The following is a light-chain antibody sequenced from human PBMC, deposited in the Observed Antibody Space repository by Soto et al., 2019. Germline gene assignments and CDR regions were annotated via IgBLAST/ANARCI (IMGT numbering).Light chain of an antibody. CDR2: GAS. Sequence: EIVMTQSPATLSVSPGERATLSCRASQSVNSNLAWYQQKPGRAPRLLIYGASTRATGIPARFSGSGSGTEFTLNISSLQSEDFAVYYCQQYNNWPPHTFGQGTKLEI. CDR3: QQYNNWPPHT. CDR1: QSVNSN. V-gene: IGKV3-15*01. J-gene: IGKJ2*01.